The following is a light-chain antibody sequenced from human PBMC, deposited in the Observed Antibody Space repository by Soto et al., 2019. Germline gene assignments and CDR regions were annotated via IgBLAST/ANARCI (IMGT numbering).Light chain of an antibody. J-gene: IGLJ2*01. Sequence: QSVLTQPPSASGTPGQRVTISCSGSSSNIESNFVYWYQQFQGTAPRLLIYRNNQRPSGVPDRFSGSKSGTSASLAISALRYEDEADYYCTVWDDSLRGRLFGGGTKLTVL. V-gene: IGLV1-47*01. CDR1: SSNIESNF. CDR3: TVWDDSLRGRL. CDR2: RNN.